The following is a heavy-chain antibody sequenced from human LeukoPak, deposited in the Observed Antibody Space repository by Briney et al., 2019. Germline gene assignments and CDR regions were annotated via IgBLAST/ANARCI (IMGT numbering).Heavy chain of an antibody. CDR1: GGSFSGYY. Sequence: SETLSLTCAVYGGSFSGYYWSWIRQPPGKGLEWIGEINHSGSTNYNPSLKSRVTISVDTSKNQFSLKLSSVTAADTAVCYCARGPYSSGWYPVGYFQHWGQGTLVTVSS. V-gene: IGHV4-34*01. J-gene: IGHJ1*01. CDR3: ARGPYSSGWYPVGYFQH. CDR2: INHSGST. D-gene: IGHD6-19*01.